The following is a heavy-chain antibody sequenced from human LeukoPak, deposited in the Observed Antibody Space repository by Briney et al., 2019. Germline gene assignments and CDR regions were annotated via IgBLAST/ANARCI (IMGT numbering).Heavy chain of an antibody. V-gene: IGHV4-59*01. Sequence: KPSETLSLTCNVSGGSIRSYYWSWIRQPPGKGLEWIGDIYYRGSTNYNPSLKSRVTISLDTSKNQFSLKLSSVTAADSAVYYCARGGSPGAFDIWGLGTVVTVSS. CDR2: IYYRGST. CDR3: ARGGSPGAFDI. J-gene: IGHJ3*02. CDR1: GGSIRSYY.